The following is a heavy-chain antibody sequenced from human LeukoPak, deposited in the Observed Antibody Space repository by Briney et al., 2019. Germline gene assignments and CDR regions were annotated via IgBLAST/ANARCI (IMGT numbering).Heavy chain of an antibody. CDR3: ARGAVVVAATASNWLDP. Sequence: SETLSLTCTVSGYSISSGYYWGWIRQPPGKGLEWIGSIYHSGSTYYNPSLKSRVTISVDTSKNQFSLKLSSVTAADTAVYYCARGAVVVAATASNWLDPWGQGTLVTVSS. CDR1: GYSISSGYY. J-gene: IGHJ5*02. CDR2: IYHSGST. D-gene: IGHD2-15*01. V-gene: IGHV4-38-2*02.